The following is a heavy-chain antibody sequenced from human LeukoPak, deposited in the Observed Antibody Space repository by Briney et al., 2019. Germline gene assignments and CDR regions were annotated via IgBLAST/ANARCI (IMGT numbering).Heavy chain of an antibody. V-gene: IGHV1-2*02. D-gene: IGHD2-2*01. J-gene: IGHJ5*02. CDR3: ARASLYCSSTSCHNWFDP. CDR2: INPNSGGT. Sequence: ASVKVSCKASGYTFTGYYMYWVRQAPGQGLEWMGWINPNSGGTNYAQKFQGRVTMTRDTSISTAYMELSRLRSDDTAVYYCARASLYCSSTSCHNWFDPWGQGTLVTVSS. CDR1: GYTFTGYY.